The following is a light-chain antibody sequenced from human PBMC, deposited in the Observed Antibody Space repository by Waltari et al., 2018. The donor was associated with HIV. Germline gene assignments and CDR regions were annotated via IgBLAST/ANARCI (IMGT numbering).Light chain of an antibody. Sequence: EIVLTQSPATLSLSPGERATLSCRASQSVSSYLAWYQQKPSQAPRLLIYDASNRATGIPARFSASGSGTDFTLTISSLEPEDFAVYYCQQRSYWPPYTFGQGTRLEIK. CDR1: QSVSSY. J-gene: IGKJ2*01. V-gene: IGKV3-11*01. CDR2: DAS. CDR3: QQRSYWPPYT.